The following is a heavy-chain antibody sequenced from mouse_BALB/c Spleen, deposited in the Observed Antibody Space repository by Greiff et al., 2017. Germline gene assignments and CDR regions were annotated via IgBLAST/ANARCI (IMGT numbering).Heavy chain of an antibody. CDR1: GFTFSGYY. Sequence: EVKLVESGGGLVKPGGSLKLSCAASGFTFSGYYMYWVRQTPEKRLEWVATISDGGSYTYYPDSVKGRFTISRDNAKNNLYLQMSSLKSEDTALYYFARALVDYWGQGTTLTVSS. CDR3: ARALVDY. D-gene: IGHD1-1*02. CDR2: ISDGGSYT. V-gene: IGHV5-4*02. J-gene: IGHJ2*01.